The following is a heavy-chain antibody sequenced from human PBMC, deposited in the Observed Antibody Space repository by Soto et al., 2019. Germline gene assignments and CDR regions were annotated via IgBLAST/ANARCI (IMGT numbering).Heavy chain of an antibody. D-gene: IGHD1-1*01. V-gene: IGHV3-53*01. CDR1: GLTIIGKKY. Sequence: DVQLVESGGGLIQPGESLSLSCAAFGLTIIGKKYAAWVRHAPGKGLESVSALYVVDGSFYADSVTGRFTTSSNSSKTTVYLQLNDRGSDDTAVYYCATWHEREPAFDVWGQGTTVTISS. CDR3: ATWHEREPAFDV. J-gene: IGHJ3*01. CDR2: LYVVDGS.